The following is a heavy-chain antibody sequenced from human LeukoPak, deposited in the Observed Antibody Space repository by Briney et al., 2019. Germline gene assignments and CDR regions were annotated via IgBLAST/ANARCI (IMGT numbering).Heavy chain of an antibody. J-gene: IGHJ4*02. CDR1: GGSISSGGYY. D-gene: IGHD1-26*01. Sequence: ETLSLTCTVSGGSISSGGYYWSWIRQAPGKGLEWVSTISGSGGSTYYAASVKGRFTISRDNSKNTLYLQMNSLRAEDTAVYSCAKDLGYSGTYYDYWGQGTLVTVSS. CDR2: ISGSGGST. V-gene: IGHV3-23*01. CDR3: AKDLGYSGTYYDY.